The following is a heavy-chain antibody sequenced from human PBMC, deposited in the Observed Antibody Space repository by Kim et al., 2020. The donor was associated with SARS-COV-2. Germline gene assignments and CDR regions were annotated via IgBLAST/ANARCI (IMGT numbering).Heavy chain of an antibody. J-gene: IGHJ4*02. CDR2: IKSKIDGGTA. D-gene: IGHD1-7*01. V-gene: IGHV3-15*01. Sequence: LSLTCAASGFTFSNAWMSWVRQAPGKGLEWVGRIKSKIDGGTADYPAPVKGRFTISRDDSKNTLYLQMNSLKTEDTAVYYCTTDPARNYYFDYWGQGTLVTVSS. CDR3: TTDPARNYYFDY. CDR1: GFTFSNAW.